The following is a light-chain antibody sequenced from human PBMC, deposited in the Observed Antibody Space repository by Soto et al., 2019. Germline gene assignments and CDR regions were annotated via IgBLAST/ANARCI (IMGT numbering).Light chain of an antibody. CDR1: QSVSRRY. Sequence: IVLTQSPDTLSLSPGQRATLSCRASQSVSRRYWPWYQQKPGQAPILLIYDVSERASDIPDRFGGSGSGTDFTLTINRLVPEDVAVYCCQYQGSFGGGTKVEIK. V-gene: IGKV3-20*01. J-gene: IGKJ4*01. CDR3: QYQGS. CDR2: DVS.